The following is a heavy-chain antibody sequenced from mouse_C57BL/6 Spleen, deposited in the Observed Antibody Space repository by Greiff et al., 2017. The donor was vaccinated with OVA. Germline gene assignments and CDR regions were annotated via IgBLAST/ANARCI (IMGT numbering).Heavy chain of an antibody. D-gene: IGHD2-1*01. V-gene: IGHV1-69*01. CDR3: ARLEGDYGNYYAMDY. CDR2: IDPSDSYT. Sequence: VQLQQPGAELVMPGASVKLSCKASGYTFTSYWMHWVKQRPGQGLEWIGEIDPSDSYTNYNQKFKGKSTLTVDKSSSTAYMQLSSLTSEDSAVYYCARLEGDYGNYYAMDYWGQGTSVTVSS. CDR1: GYTFTSYW. J-gene: IGHJ4*01.